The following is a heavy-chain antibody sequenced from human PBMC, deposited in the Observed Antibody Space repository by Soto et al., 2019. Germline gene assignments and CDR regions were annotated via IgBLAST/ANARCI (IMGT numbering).Heavy chain of an antibody. V-gene: IGHV3-30-3*01. CDR3: ARARGVTVIRYYFDY. D-gene: IGHD2-21*02. CDR2: ISYDGSNK. Sequence: GGSLRLSCAASGFTFSSYAMHWVRQAPGKGLEWVAVISYDGSNKYYADSVKGRFTISRDNSKNTLYLQMNSLRAEDTAVYYCARARGVTVIRYYFDYWGQGTLVTVSS. J-gene: IGHJ4*02. CDR1: GFTFSSYA.